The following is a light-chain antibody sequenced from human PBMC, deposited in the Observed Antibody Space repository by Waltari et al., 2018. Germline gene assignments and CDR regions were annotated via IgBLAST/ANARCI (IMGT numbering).Light chain of an antibody. Sequence: DIQMTQSPSSLSASVGDRVTITCRASQSISTWLAWFQLKTGKAPKLLIYKASNLESGVPSRFSGSGSGTEFTLTIGSLLPEDFASYYCQQYSSDSHSFGQGTRLEI. CDR1: QSISTW. CDR3: QQYSSDSHS. J-gene: IGKJ2*01. V-gene: IGKV1-5*03. CDR2: KAS.